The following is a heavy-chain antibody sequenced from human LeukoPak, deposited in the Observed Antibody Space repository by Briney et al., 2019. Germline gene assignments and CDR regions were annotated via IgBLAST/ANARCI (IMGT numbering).Heavy chain of an antibody. J-gene: IGHJ6*02. V-gene: IGHV1-2*04. Sequence: GASVKVSCKASGYTFTGYYMHWVRQAPGQGLEWMGWINPNSGGTNYAQKFQGWVTMTRDTSISTAYMELSRLRSDGTAVYYCARGAPRRSSTSCRGYYYYYGMDVWGQGTTVTVSS. CDR3: ARGAPRRSSTSCRGYYYYYGMDV. CDR2: INPNSGGT. CDR1: GYTFTGYY. D-gene: IGHD2-2*01.